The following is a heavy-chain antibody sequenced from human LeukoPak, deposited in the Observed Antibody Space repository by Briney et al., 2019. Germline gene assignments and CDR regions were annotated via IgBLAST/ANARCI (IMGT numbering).Heavy chain of an antibody. V-gene: IGHV3-33*01. J-gene: IGHJ4*02. Sequence: PGGSLRLSCAASGFAFSRSGMHWVRQAPGKGLEWVAVVWYDGSNKHYADSVKGRFTISRDNPNNTLYLQMNSLRAEDTAVYYCARDPKYSNSWFFDYWGQGTLVTVSS. CDR1: GFAFSRSG. CDR3: ARDPKYSNSWFFDY. D-gene: IGHD6-13*01. CDR2: VWYDGSNK.